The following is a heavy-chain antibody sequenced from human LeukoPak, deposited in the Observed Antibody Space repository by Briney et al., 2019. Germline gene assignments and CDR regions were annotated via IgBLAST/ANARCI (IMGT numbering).Heavy chain of an antibody. CDR3: AKTGSSWAHYGMDV. D-gene: IGHD6-13*01. J-gene: IGHJ6*02. Sequence: PGGSLRLSCAAPGFTFSSYGMHWVRQAPGKGLEWVAVISYDGSNKYYADSVKGRFTISRDNSKNTLYLQMNSLRAEDTAVYYCAKTGSSWAHYGMDVWGQGTTVTVSS. V-gene: IGHV3-30*18. CDR2: ISYDGSNK. CDR1: GFTFSSYG.